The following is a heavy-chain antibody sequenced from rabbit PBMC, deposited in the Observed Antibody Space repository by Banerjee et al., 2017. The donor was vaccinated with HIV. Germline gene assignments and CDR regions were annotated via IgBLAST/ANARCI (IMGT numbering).Heavy chain of an antibody. V-gene: IGHV1S45*01. J-gene: IGHJ4*01. D-gene: IGHD6-1*01. CDR1: GFSFSSSYY. Sequence: QEQLEESGGDLVKPGASLTLTCTASGFSFSSSYYMCWVRQAPGKGLEWIACIYAGSSGSTWYASWAKGRFTISKTSSTTVTLQMTSLTAADTATYFCAREINYIGGAGYDLWGPGTLVTVS. CDR2: IYAGSSGST. CDR3: AREINYIGGAGYDL.